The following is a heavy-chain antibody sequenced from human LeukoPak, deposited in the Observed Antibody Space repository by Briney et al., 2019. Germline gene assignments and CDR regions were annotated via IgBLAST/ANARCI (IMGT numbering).Heavy chain of an antibody. D-gene: IGHD5-18*01. CDR1: GGTFSSYT. J-gene: IGHJ3*02. V-gene: IGHV1-69*02. CDR2: IIPILGIA. CDR3: ARTLGYPASDAAFDI. Sequence: SVKVSCKASGGTFSSYTISWVRQAPGQGLEWMGRIIPILGIANYAQKFQGRVTITAGKSTSTAYMELSSLRSEDTAVYYCARTLGYPASDAAFDIWGQGTMVTVSS.